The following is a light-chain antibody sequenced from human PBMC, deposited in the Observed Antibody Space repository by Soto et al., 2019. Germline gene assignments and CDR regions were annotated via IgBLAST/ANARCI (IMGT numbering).Light chain of an antibody. CDR2: DAY. Sequence: EVVLTQSPVTLSLSPGERATLSCRASQSFRGLLAWYQQKPGQAPRLLIYDAYNRATGIPPRFSGSGSGTGFTLTISSLEPEDSAVYYCQQRHMWPITFGQGTLLEIK. CDR3: QQRHMWPIT. J-gene: IGKJ5*01. CDR1: QSFRGL. V-gene: IGKV3-11*01.